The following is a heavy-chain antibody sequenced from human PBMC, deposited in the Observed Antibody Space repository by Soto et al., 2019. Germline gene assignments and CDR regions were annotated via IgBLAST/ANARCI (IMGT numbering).Heavy chain of an antibody. CDR3: ARGPYYYGSGSYYNWFDP. CDR2: INHSGST. CDR1: GGSFSGYY. D-gene: IGHD3-10*01. J-gene: IGHJ5*02. V-gene: IGHV4-34*01. Sequence: PSETLSLTCAVYGGSFSGYYWSWIRQPPGKGLEWIGEINHSGSTNYNPSLKSRVTISVDTSKNQFSLKLSSVTAADTAVYYCARGPYYYGSGSYYNWFDPWGQGTLGTVSS.